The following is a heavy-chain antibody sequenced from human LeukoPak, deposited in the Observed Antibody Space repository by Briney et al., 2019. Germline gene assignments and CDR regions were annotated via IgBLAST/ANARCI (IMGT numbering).Heavy chain of an antibody. CDR3: TKDVADYVWGEYRHFDK. V-gene: IGHV3-9*01. J-gene: IGHJ4*02. D-gene: IGHD3-16*01. CDR2: ITWNSDFI. CDR1: GCKIDDYA. Sequence: GKSLRLSCSATGCKIDDYAMHGVRQVPGKGLEWVGGITWNSDFIAFADSLKGRFSISRDNDKKSLFLQMNSLTPEHTAFYYCTKDVADYVWGEYRHFDKWGQGTLVTVSS.